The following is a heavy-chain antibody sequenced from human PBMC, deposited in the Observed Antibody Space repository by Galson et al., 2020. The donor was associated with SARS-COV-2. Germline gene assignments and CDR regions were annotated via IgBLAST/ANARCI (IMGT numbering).Heavy chain of an antibody. Sequence: GGSLRLSCAASGFTFSSYAMHWVRQAPGKGLEYVSAISSNGGSTYYANSVKGRFTISRDNSKNTLYLQMGSLRAEDMAVYYCARGPIVGAWYYYMDVWGKGTTVTISS. CDR2: ISSNGGST. J-gene: IGHJ6*03. CDR3: ARGPIVGAWYYYMDV. V-gene: IGHV3-64*01. D-gene: IGHD1-26*01. CDR1: GFTFSSYA.